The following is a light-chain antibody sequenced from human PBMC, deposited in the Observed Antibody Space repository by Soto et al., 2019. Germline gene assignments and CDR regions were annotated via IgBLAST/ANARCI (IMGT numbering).Light chain of an antibody. V-gene: IGLV2-14*01. CDR3: ASFRSGTILI. CDR2: EVN. Sequence: QSALTQPASVSGSPGQSVTISCTGPRSDIGDSNFISWYQHSPGKAPRLLIYEVNNRPSGISRRFSGSKAGNTASLTSSGLLDDAEGDYFCASFRSGTILIFGSGTKVTVL. CDR1: RSDIGDSNF. J-gene: IGLJ6*01.